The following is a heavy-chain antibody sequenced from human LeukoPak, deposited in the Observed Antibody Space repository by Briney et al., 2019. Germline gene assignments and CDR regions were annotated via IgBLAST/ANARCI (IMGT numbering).Heavy chain of an antibody. Sequence: KSSETLSLTCTVSGGSISSYYWSWIRQPPGKGLEWIGYIYYSGSTNCNPSLKSRVTISVDTSKNQFSLKLSSVTAADTAVYYCARDTNYGGNSYMDVWGKGTTVTVSS. CDR1: GGSISSYY. V-gene: IGHV4-59*01. CDR3: ARDTNYGGNSYMDV. D-gene: IGHD4-23*01. CDR2: IYYSGST. J-gene: IGHJ6*03.